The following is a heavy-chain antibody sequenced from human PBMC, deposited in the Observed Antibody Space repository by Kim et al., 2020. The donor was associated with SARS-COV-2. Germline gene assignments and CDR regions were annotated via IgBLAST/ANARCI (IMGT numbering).Heavy chain of an antibody. J-gene: IGHJ2*01. D-gene: IGHD2-21*01. V-gene: IGHV4-31*02. CDR3: ARGPVVVVIAQYWYFDL. Sequence: HRSRGTISVDTSKNQFSLKLRSVTAADTAVYYCARGPVVVVIAQYWYFDLWGRGTLVTVSS.